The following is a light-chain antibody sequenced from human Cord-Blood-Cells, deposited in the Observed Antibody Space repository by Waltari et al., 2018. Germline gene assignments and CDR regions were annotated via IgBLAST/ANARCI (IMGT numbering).Light chain of an antibody. Sequence: QSALTQPASVSGSPGQSITISCTGTSSDVGGYNYVPWYQQHPGKAPKLMIYDVSNRPSGVSNRFSCSKSGNTASLTISGLQAEDEADYYCSSYTSSSTLYVFGTGTKVTVL. CDR2: DVS. J-gene: IGLJ1*01. V-gene: IGLV2-14*03. CDR1: SSDVGGYNY. CDR3: SSYTSSSTLYV.